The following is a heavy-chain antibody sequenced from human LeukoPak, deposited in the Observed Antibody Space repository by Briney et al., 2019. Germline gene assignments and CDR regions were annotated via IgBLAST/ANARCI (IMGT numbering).Heavy chain of an antibody. J-gene: IGHJ4*02. V-gene: IGHV3-66*01. CDR1: GFTVSSNY. Sequence: GGSLRLSCAASGFTVSSNYMSWVRQAPGKGLEWLSVIYSGGSTYYADSVKGRFTISRDNSKNTLYLQMNSLRAEDTAVYYCARDLAWLRVFDYWGQGTLVTVSS. CDR3: ARDLAWLRVFDY. CDR2: IYSGGST. D-gene: IGHD5-12*01.